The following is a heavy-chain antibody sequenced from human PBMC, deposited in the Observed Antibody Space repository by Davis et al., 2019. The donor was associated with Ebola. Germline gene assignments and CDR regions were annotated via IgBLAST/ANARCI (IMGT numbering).Heavy chain of an antibody. CDR3: ARGPSTGNSFGY. D-gene: IGHD6-13*01. CDR2: VRSHGSDD. V-gene: IGHV3-30*02. Sequence: GESLKISCAASGVTFNIFDMHCVRQAPGRGLEWVAFVRSHGSDDHYADSVKGRFTISRDNSKNTLYLQMNSLRAEDTAVYYCARGPSTGNSFGYWGQGTLVTVSS. J-gene: IGHJ4*02. CDR1: GVTFNIFD.